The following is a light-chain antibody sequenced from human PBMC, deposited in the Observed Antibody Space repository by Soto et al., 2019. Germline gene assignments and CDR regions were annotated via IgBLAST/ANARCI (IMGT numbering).Light chain of an antibody. CDR2: DAS. J-gene: IGKJ5*01. CDR3: QQRSNWPPII. V-gene: IGKV3-11*01. CDR1: QSVSSY. Sequence: QSPATLSLSPGERATLSCRASQSVSSYLAWYQQKPGQAPRLLIYDASNRATGIPARFGGSGSGTDFTLTISSLEPEDFAVYYCQQRSNWPPIIFGQGTRLEIK.